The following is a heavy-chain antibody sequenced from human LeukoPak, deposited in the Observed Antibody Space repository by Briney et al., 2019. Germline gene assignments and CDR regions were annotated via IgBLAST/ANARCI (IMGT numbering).Heavy chain of an antibody. Sequence: GGSLRLSCAASGFTFSSYAMSWVRQAPGRGLEWVSDISDSGGLTYYADSVKGRFTISRDNSKNTLFLLMNSLRVEDTAVYYGAKGGGGGDGEFDSWGLGTLVTVSS. D-gene: IGHD3-10*01. CDR2: ISDSGGLT. CDR1: GFTFSSYA. CDR3: AKGGGGGDGEFDS. V-gene: IGHV3-23*01. J-gene: IGHJ4*02.